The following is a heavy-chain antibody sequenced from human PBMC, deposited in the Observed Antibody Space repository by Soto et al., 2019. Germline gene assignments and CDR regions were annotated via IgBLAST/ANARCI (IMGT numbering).Heavy chain of an antibody. V-gene: IGHV1-46*01. J-gene: IGHJ1*01. Sequence: GASVKVSCKASGYTFTSYYMHWVRQAPGQGLEWMGIINPSGGSTSYAQKFQGRVTMTRDTSTSTVYMELSSLRSEDTAVYYCASFEAHSSYYDRGAGIGEHWGQGTLVTVSS. D-gene: IGHD3-3*01. CDR2: INPSGGST. CDR1: GYTFTSYY. CDR3: ASFEAHSSYYDRGAGIGEH.